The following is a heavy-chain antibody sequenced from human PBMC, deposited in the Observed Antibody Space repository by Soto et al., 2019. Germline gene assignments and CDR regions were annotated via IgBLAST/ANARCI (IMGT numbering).Heavy chain of an antibody. CDR2: ISSSSSYI. D-gene: IGHD3-10*02. Sequence: EVQLVESGGGLVKPGGSLRLSCAASGFTFSSYSMNWVRQAPGKGLEWVSSISSSSSYIYYADSVKGRFTISRDNAKNSLYLQMNSMRAEDTAVYYCARDELFGDFNWFDPWGQGTLVTVSS. J-gene: IGHJ5*02. V-gene: IGHV3-21*01. CDR3: ARDELFGDFNWFDP. CDR1: GFTFSSYS.